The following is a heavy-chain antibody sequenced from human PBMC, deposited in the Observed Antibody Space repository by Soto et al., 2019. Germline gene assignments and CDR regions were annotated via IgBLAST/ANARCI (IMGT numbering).Heavy chain of an antibody. V-gene: IGHV4-59*01. CDR1: SASLDSDN. Sequence: QVHLQESGPGLVKPSETLSLTCAVSSASLDSDNWSWIRQPPGKGLAFIGYIYPNGRTNYNPTLRGRVARSIDKSKNQFSLRLASVFAADAAVFFCARMMGLGEISHFFDHGGQGTMVTVSS. CDR3: ARMMGLGEISHFFDH. J-gene: IGHJ4*02. D-gene: IGHD3-16*02. CDR2: IYPNGRT.